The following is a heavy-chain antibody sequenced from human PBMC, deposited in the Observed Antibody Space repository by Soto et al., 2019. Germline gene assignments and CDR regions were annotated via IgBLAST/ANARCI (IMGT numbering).Heavy chain of an antibody. Sequence: EMHLVESGGGLVQPGGSLRLSCADSGFTFSSNWMAWVRQAPGKGLEWVTNIKQDGSETYYVDSVKGRFTISRDNAKNSLYLQMNSLRAEDSAVYYCARDAGYNRFDYWGQGTLVTVSS. V-gene: IGHV3-7*03. CDR3: ARDAGYNRFDY. CDR1: GFTFSSNW. J-gene: IGHJ4*02. CDR2: IKQDGSET. D-gene: IGHD5-12*01.